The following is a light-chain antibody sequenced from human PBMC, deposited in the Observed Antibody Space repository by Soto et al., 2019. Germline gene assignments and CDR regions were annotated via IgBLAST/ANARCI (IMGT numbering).Light chain of an antibody. CDR3: QTWGTGFRV. J-gene: IGLJ3*02. CDR2: VNSDGTH. V-gene: IGLV4-69*01. Sequence: QPVLTQSPSASASLGASVKLTCTRSSGHRAFAIAWHQQQPEKGPRHLMKVNSDGTHSRGDGIPDRFSGSSSGAERHLAISSLQSEDEADYYCQTWGTGFRVFGGGTKVTVL. CDR1: SGHRAFA.